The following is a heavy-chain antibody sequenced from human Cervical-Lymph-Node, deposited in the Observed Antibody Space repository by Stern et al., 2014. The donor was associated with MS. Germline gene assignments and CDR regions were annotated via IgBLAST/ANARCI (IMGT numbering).Heavy chain of an antibody. Sequence: VQLVESGGGVVQPGRSLRLSCAASGFTFSSYAMHWVRQAPGKGLEWVAVISYDGSNKYYADSVKGRFTISRDNSKNTLYLQMNSLRAEDTAVYYCARDLTHRDGYNLGDYWGQGTLVTVSS. CDR2: ISYDGSNK. D-gene: IGHD5-24*01. V-gene: IGHV3-30*01. CDR3: ARDLTHRDGYNLGDY. J-gene: IGHJ4*02. CDR1: GFTFSSYA.